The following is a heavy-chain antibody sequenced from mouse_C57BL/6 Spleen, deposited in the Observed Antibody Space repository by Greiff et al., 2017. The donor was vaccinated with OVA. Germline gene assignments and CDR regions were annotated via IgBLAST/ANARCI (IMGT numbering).Heavy chain of an antibody. CDR1: GFSLTSYG. CDR3: ASFTTVEAY. CDR2: IWRGGST. D-gene: IGHD1-1*01. J-gene: IGHJ3*01. V-gene: IGHV2-2*01. Sequence: VQLQQSGPGLVQPSQSLSITCTVSGFSLTSYGVHWVRQSPGKGLEWLGVIWRGGSTDYNAAFISRLSISKDKSKSQVYIKMNSLQAEDAAIYYCASFTTVEAYWGQGTLVTVSA.